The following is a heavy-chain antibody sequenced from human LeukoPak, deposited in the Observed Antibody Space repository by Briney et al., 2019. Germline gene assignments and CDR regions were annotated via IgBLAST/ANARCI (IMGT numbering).Heavy chain of an antibody. V-gene: IGHV3-23*01. D-gene: IGHD6-19*01. J-gene: IGHJ4*02. CDR2: ISGSGGST. CDR3: AKDNFSGWPRYYFDY. Sequence: PGGSLRLSCAASGFTFSSYAMSWVRQAPGKGLEWVSAISGSGGSTYYADSVKGRFTISRDNSKNTLYLQMNSLRAEDTAVYHCAKDNFSGWPRYYFDYWGQGTLVTVSS. CDR1: GFTFSSYA.